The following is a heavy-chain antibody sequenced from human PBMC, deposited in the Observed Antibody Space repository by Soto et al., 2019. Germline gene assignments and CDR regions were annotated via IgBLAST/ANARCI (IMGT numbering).Heavy chain of an antibody. CDR2: INHSGGT. D-gene: IGHD1-26*01. CDR3: ARLRWEQPWVFDY. V-gene: IGHV4-34*01. J-gene: IGHJ4*02. CDR1: GFPFGENA. Sequence: LRLSCAASGFPFGENAMSWIRQPPVKGLEWIGEINHSGGTNYNPSLKSRVTISVDTSKNQFSLKLSSVTAADTAVFYCARLRWEQPWVFDYWGQGTLVTVSS.